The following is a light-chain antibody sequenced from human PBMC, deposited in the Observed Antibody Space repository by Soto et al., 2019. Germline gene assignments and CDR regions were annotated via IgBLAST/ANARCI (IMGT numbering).Light chain of an antibody. CDR1: SSDVGSYNR. Sequence: ALTQPPSVSGSPGQSVTISCTGTSSDVGSYNRVSWYQQPPGTAPKLMIYEVSNRPSGVPDRFSGSKSGNTASLTISGLQAEDEADYYCSSFTSSSTYVFGTGTKLTVL. J-gene: IGLJ1*01. CDR2: EVS. CDR3: SSFTSSSTYV. V-gene: IGLV2-18*02.